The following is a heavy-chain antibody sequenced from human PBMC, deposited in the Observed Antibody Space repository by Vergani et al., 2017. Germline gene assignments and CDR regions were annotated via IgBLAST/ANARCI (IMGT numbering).Heavy chain of an antibody. D-gene: IGHD2-8*02. Sequence: QVQLQQWGAGLLKPSETLSLTCAVYGGSFSGYYWSWIRQPPGKGLEWIGEINHSGSTNYNPSLKSRVTLSVDTSKNQFSLKLSSVTAADTAVYYCARAPSSWSRYYYYYYYMDVWGKGTTVTVSS. V-gene: IGHV4-34*01. J-gene: IGHJ6*03. CDR1: GGSFSGYY. CDR2: INHSGST. CDR3: ARAPSSWSRYYYYYYYMDV.